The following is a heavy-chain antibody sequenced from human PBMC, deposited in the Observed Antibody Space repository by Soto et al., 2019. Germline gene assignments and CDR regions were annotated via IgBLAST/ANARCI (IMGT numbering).Heavy chain of an antibody. CDR2: IYSTVST. J-gene: IGHJ3*02. V-gene: IGHV4-39*01. Sequence: SETLSLTCSVSSGSISSSLYYGGWIRQPPGKGLEWIGTIYSTVSTHYNPSLKSRVTISVDTSKNQFSLKLNSVTAADTAVYYCSRLPYYDTPPVTFDIWGQGAMVTVSS. D-gene: IGHD3-22*01. CDR1: SGSISSSLYY. CDR3: SRLPYYDTPPVTFDI.